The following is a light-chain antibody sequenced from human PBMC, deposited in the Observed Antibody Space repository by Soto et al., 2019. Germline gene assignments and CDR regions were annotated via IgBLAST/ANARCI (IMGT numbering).Light chain of an antibody. CDR1: SSDVGGYNY. CDR2: DVS. Sequence: QSVLTQPASVSGPPGQSITISCTGTSSDVGGYNYVSWYQQHSGKAPKLMIYDVSNRPSGVSNRFSGSKSGNTASLTISGLQAEDEADYYCSSYTSSSTLFYVFGTGTKVTVL. J-gene: IGLJ1*01. V-gene: IGLV2-14*01. CDR3: SSYTSSSTLFYV.